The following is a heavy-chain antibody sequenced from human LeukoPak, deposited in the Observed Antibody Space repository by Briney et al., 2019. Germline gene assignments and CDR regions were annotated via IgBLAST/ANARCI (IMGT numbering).Heavy chain of an antibody. CDR3: ARGGTELLWFGESLWSTQNWFDP. J-gene: IGHJ5*02. D-gene: IGHD3-10*01. Sequence: ASVKVSCKASGYTFTGYYMHWVRQAPGQGLEWMGWISAYNGNTNYAQKLQGRVTMTTDTSTSTAYMELRSLRSDDTAVYYCARGGTELLWFGESLWSTQNWFDPWGQGTLVTVSS. CDR2: ISAYNGNT. CDR1: GYTFTGYY. V-gene: IGHV1-18*04.